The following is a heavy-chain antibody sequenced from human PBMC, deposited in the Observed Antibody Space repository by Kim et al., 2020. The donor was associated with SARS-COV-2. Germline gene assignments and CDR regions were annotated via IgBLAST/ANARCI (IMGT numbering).Heavy chain of an antibody. V-gene: IGHV3-64*04. J-gene: IGHJ5*02. Sequence: SHAKSVKGTLTSSRDNSKNQLYLQINSLRAEDTAVYYCAREVAAGWFDPWGQGTLVTVSS. D-gene: IGHD6-13*01. CDR3: AREVAAGWFDP.